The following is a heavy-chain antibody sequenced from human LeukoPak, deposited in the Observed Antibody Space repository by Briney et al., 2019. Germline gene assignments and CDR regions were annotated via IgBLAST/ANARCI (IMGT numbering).Heavy chain of an antibody. CDR2: ISSSSSTI. J-gene: IGHJ6*03. CDR3: ARVPNWHHGYYMDV. CDR1: GFTFSSYS. V-gene: IGHV3-48*01. D-gene: IGHD1-1*01. Sequence: SGGSLRLSCAASGFTFSSYSMNWVRQAPGKGLEWVSYISSSSSTIYYADSVKGRFTISRDNAKNSLYLQMNSLRAEDTAVYYCARVPNWHHGYYMDVWGKGTTVTVSS.